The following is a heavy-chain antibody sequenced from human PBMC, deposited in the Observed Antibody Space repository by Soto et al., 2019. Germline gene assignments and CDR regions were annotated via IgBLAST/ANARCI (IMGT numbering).Heavy chain of an antibody. CDR1: GFSLSNARMG. J-gene: IGHJ5*02. CDR3: ARIRGIAAANWFDP. Sequence: GSGPTLVNPTETLTLTCTVSGFSLSNARMGVSWIRQPPGKALEWLAHIFSNDEKSYSTSLKSRLTISKDTSKSQVVLTMTNMDPVDTATYYCARIRGIAAANWFDPWGQGTLVTVSS. D-gene: IGHD6-13*01. CDR2: IFSNDEK. V-gene: IGHV2-26*01.